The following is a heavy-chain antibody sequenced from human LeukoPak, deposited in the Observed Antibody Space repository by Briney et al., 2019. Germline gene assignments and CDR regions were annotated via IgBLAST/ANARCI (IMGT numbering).Heavy chain of an antibody. Sequence: PSETLSLTCTVSGGSISSGGYYWSWIRQHPGMGLEWIWHIYYSGSTYYNPSLKSRISMSVDTSKDQFSLKLSSVTAADTAVYYCARGGWYYCYSGSYPNHYYSYGMDVWGQGTTVTVSS. D-gene: IGHD3-10*01. CDR1: GGSISSGGYY. CDR2: IYYSGST. V-gene: IGHV4-31*03. J-gene: IGHJ6*02. CDR3: ARGGWYYCYSGSYPNHYYSYGMDV.